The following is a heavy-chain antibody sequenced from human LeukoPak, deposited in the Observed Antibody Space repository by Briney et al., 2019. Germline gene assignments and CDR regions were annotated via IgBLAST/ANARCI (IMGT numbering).Heavy chain of an antibody. V-gene: IGHV3-7*01. CDR1: GFTFSSLL. Sequence: GGSLRLSCAASGFTFSSLLMSWVRQAAGREPEWVANINQDGGTTYYVASVKGRFTISRDNAKNSLSLQMSSLRAEDTAVYYCTKDRQGPNQYHMDVWGKGTTVTVSS. CDR3: TKDRQGPNQYHMDV. J-gene: IGHJ6*03. CDR2: INQDGGTT.